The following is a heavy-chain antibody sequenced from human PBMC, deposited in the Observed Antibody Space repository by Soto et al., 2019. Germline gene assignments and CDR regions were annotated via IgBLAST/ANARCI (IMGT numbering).Heavy chain of an antibody. D-gene: IGHD3-3*01. Sequence: QVQLQESGPGLVKPSETLSLTCTVSGGSIGSYYWNWIRQPPGKGLEWIGYIYYSGSTNYNPSLKSRVTISGDTSKNQFSLKLSSVTAADTAVYYCATDGGFYYGMDVWGQGTTVTVSS. CDR2: IYYSGST. J-gene: IGHJ6*02. V-gene: IGHV4-59*01. CDR3: ATDGGFYYGMDV. CDR1: GGSIGSYY.